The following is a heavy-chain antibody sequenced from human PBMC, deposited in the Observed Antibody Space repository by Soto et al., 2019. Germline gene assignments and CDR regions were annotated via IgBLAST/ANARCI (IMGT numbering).Heavy chain of an antibody. CDR3: AKEHTHTQADTSSIFDY. D-gene: IGHD2-2*01. J-gene: IGHJ4*02. CDR2: TSGSGGST. CDR1: GFTFSNYP. Sequence: EVQLLESGGGFVEPGWSLRLSCAASGFTFSNYPMTWVRQAPGKGLEWVSSTSGSGGSTYYADSVKGRFTISRDNSKNTLYLQMTSPRAEDPAVYYCAKEHTHTQADTSSIFDYWGQGTLVIVSS. V-gene: IGHV3-23*01.